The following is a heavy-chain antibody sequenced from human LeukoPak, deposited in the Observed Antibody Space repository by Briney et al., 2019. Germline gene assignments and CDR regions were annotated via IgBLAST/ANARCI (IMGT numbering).Heavy chain of an antibody. CDR1: GDSVSSNSAA. J-gene: IGHJ3*02. V-gene: IGHV6-1*01. Sequence: SQTLSLTCAISGDSVSSNSAAWNWIRQSPSRGLEWLGRTYYRSRWYNDYAASVRSRISIDPDTSKNQFSLQLNSVTPEDTAVYYCARNYDFWSGTSAFDIWGQGTMVTVSS. CDR3: ARNYDFWSGTSAFDI. CDR2: TYYRSRWYN. D-gene: IGHD3-3*01.